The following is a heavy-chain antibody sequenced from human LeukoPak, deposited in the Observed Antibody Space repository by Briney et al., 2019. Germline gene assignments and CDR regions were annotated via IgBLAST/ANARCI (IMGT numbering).Heavy chain of an antibody. CDR3: ARGMVRGVIYYGLEV. CDR2: ISGSTGST. Sequence: GGSLRLSCAASGFTFNTYVMTWVRQAPGKGLEWVSAISGSTGSTYSADSVKGRFTISRDNSKNTLFLQMNSLRAEDTAVYYCARGMVRGVIYYGLEVWGQGTTVTVSS. D-gene: IGHD3-10*01. J-gene: IGHJ6*02. CDR1: GFTFNTYV. V-gene: IGHV3-23*01.